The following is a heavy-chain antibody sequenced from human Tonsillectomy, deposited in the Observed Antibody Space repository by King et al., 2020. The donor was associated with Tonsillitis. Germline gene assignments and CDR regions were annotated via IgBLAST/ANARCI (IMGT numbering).Heavy chain of an antibody. D-gene: IGHD3-10*01. V-gene: IGHV3-23*04. CDR2: ISGSGGST. Sequence: VQLVESGGGLVQPGGSLRLSCAASGFTFSSYAMSWVRQAPGKGLEWVSVISGSGGSTYYANSVKGRFTISRDNFKNKLYLQMNSLRAEDTAVYYCAKAFPRESYYDYWGQGTLVTVSS. CDR1: GFTFSSYA. CDR3: AKAFPRESYYDY. J-gene: IGHJ4*02.